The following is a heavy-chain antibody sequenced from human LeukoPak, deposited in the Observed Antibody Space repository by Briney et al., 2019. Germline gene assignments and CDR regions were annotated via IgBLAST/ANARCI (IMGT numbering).Heavy chain of an antibody. CDR1: GYTFTDYY. CDR3: ATVKEHKFWSGYYTDPQRGFDP. J-gene: IGHJ5*02. CDR2: VDPEDGET. Sequence: ASVTVSCKASGYTFTDYYMHWVQQAPGNGLEWMGRVDPEDGETINAEKFQGRVTITADTSTDTAYMELSGLRSEDTAVYYCATVKEHKFWSGYYTDPQRGFDPWGQGTLVTVSS. V-gene: IGHV1-69-2*01. D-gene: IGHD3-3*01.